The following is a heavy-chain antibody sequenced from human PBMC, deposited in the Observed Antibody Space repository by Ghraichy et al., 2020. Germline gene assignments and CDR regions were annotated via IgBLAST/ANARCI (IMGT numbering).Heavy chain of an antibody. Sequence: TLSLTCTVSGGSISSGGYYWSWIRQHPGKGLEWIGYIYYSGSTYYNPSLKSRVTISVDTSKNQFSLKLSSVTAADTAVYYCAREITEDIVVVPAAVGWFDPWGQGTLVTVSS. D-gene: IGHD2-2*01. J-gene: IGHJ5*02. V-gene: IGHV4-31*03. CDR2: IYYSGST. CDR3: AREITEDIVVVPAAVGWFDP. CDR1: GGSISSGGYY.